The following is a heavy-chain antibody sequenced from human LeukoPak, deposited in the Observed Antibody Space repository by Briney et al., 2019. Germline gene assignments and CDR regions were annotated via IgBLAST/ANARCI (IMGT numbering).Heavy chain of an antibody. Sequence: PGGSLRLSCAASGFTFDDYAMHWVRQAPGKGLEWVSGISWNSGSIGYADSVKGRFTISRDNAKNSLYLQMNSLRAEDTALYYCAKDSYYDFWSGYYGKNDAFDIWGQGTMVTVSS. J-gene: IGHJ3*02. CDR1: GFTFDDYA. D-gene: IGHD3-3*01. CDR3: AKDSYYDFWSGYYGKNDAFDI. V-gene: IGHV3-9*01. CDR2: ISWNSGSI.